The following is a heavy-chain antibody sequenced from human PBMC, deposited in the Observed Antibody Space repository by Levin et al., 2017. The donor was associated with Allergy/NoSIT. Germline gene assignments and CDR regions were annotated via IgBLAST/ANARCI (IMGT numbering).Heavy chain of an antibody. V-gene: IGHV3-30*18. Sequence: GGSLRLSCAASGFTFNTYAMHWVRQAPGKGLEWVAVISYDGRNTYYADSVRGRFTISRDNSRDTLNLQMNSLTTEDTAVYYCAKTRALRGIIKGSLYYYYGMDVWGQGTTVTVSS. CDR1: GFTFNTYA. J-gene: IGHJ6*02. D-gene: IGHD3-10*01. CDR2: ISYDGRNT. CDR3: AKTRALRGIIKGSLYYYYGMDV.